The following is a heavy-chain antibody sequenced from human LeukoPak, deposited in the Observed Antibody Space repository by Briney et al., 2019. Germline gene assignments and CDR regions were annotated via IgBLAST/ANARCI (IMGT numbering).Heavy chain of an antibody. CDR3: ARGRDEEYQLLIYFDY. J-gene: IGHJ4*02. D-gene: IGHD2-2*01. V-gene: IGHV4-34*01. CDR2: INHSGST. Sequence: SETLSLTCAVYGGFFSGYYWSWIRQPPRKGLDLIGEINHSGSTNYNPSLKSRFTISVDTSKTQFSLKLSSVTAADTAVYYCARGRDEEYQLLIYFDYWGQGTLVTVSS. CDR1: GGFFSGYY.